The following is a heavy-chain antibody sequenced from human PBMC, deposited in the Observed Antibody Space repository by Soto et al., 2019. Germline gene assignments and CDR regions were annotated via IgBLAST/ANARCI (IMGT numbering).Heavy chain of an antibody. Sequence: SETLSLTCSVSGGSFSSDSFIWSWVRQFPGKGLEWIGYINYSGTTYYNPSLRSRITMSVDTSKNQFSLNLSSVTAADTAVYYCARDHKWDGMDVWGQGTTVTFSS. V-gene: IGHV4-31*03. CDR1: GGSFSSDSFI. CDR3: ARDHKWDGMDV. D-gene: IGHD1-26*01. J-gene: IGHJ6*02. CDR2: INYSGTT.